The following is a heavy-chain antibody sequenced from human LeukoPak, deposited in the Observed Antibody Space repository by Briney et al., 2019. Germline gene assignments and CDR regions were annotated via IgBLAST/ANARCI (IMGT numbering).Heavy chain of an antibody. Sequence: GGSLRLSCAASGFTFNNHAMSWARQAPGKGLEWVSAISGSGGSTYYADSVKGRFTISRDNSKNTLYLQMNSLRAEDTAVYYCCKRPRGYYYYMDVWGKGTTVTVSS. J-gene: IGHJ6*03. CDR1: GFTFNNHA. V-gene: IGHV3-23*01. D-gene: IGHD2/OR15-2a*01. CDR3: CKRPRGYYYYMDV. CDR2: ISGSGGST.